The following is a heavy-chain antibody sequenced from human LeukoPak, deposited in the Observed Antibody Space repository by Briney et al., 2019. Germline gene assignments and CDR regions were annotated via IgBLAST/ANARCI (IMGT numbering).Heavy chain of an antibody. CDR3: AKDIRVKRVSALDI. Sequence: PGGSLRLSCAASGFTFDDYAMHWVRQAPGNGLEWVSGISWNSGSIGYADSVKGRFTISRDNAKNSLYLQMNSLRAEDTALYYCAKDIRVKRVSALDIWGQGTMVTVSS. J-gene: IGHJ3*02. D-gene: IGHD3-10*01. CDR1: GFTFDDYA. V-gene: IGHV3-9*01. CDR2: ISWNSGSI.